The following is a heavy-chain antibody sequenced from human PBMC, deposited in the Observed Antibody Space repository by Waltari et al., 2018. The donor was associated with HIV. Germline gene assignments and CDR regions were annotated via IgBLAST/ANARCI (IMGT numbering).Heavy chain of an antibody. Sequence: QLQLQESGPGLVKPSETLSLTCTVSGGSISSSSYSWGWIRQPPGKGLEWIGSIYYSGSTYYNPSLKSRVTISVDTSKNQFSLKLSSVTAADTAVYYCARGRPYDYVWGSYGADYWGQGTLVTVSS. J-gene: IGHJ4*02. CDR3: ARGRPYDYVWGSYGADY. CDR1: GGSISSSSYS. V-gene: IGHV4-39*07. D-gene: IGHD3-16*01. CDR2: IYYSGST.